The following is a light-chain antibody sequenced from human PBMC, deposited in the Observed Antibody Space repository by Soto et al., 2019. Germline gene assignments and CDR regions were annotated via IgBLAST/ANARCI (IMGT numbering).Light chain of an antibody. V-gene: IGKV1-5*03. J-gene: IGKJ1*01. CDR1: QSISSW. CDR2: TAS. CDR3: QQYNSYPWT. Sequence: DLQMTQSPSTLSASVGDRVTITCRASQSISSWLAWYQQKPGTAPKLLIYTASTLESGVPSRFSGSGSGTEFTLTISSLQPDDFATYYCQQYNSYPWTFGQGTKVEIK.